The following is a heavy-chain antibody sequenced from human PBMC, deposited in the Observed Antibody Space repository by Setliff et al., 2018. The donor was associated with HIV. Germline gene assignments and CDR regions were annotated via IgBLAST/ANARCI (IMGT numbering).Heavy chain of an antibody. J-gene: IGHJ4*02. CDR1: DDSFSTNY. CDR2: IYTSGST. D-gene: IGHD5-12*01. Sequence: PSETLSLTCNVSDDSFSTNYWSWIRQPAGKGLEWIGRIYTSGSTNYNPSLKSRVTISVDTSKNQFSLKLSSVTAADTAVYYCARGTVERSRWLRWTTVVPFDYWGQGTLVTVSS. CDR3: ARGTVERSRWLRWTTVVPFDY. V-gene: IGHV4-4*07.